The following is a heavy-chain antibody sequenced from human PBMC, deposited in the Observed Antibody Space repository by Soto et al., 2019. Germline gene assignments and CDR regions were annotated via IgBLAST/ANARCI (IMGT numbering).Heavy chain of an antibody. V-gene: IGHV4-39*01. Sequence: QLQLQESGPGLVKPSETLSLTCTVSGGSISNTIYYWGWIRQPPGEGLEWIGSIFFSGNTSNNPSPKGRVTIPVDPSTRTFSLNLSSVTAADAAVYHCARPSQARGWYGDFAYWGQGALVTVSS. J-gene: IGHJ4*02. CDR1: GGSISNTIYY. CDR2: IFFSGNT. CDR3: ARPSQARGWYGDFAY. D-gene: IGHD6-19*01.